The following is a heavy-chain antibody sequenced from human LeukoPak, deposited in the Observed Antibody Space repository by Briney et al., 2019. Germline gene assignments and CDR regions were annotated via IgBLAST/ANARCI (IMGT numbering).Heavy chain of an antibody. V-gene: IGHV1-8*01. CDR3: ARILDDYGDYPGDY. Sequence: VASVKVSCKASGYTFTSYDINWVRQATGQGLEWMGWMNPNSGNTGYAQKFQGRVTMTRNTSISTAYMELSSLRSEDTAVYYCARILDDYGDYPGDYWGQGTLVTVSS. CDR2: MNPNSGNT. D-gene: IGHD4-17*01. CDR1: GYTFTSYD. J-gene: IGHJ4*02.